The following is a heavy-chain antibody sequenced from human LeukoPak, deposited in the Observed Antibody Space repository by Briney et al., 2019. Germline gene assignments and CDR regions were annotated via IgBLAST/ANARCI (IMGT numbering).Heavy chain of an antibody. D-gene: IGHD3-9*01. V-gene: IGHV3-23*01. CDR2: ISGGGGTK. J-gene: IGHJ4*02. Sequence: PGGSLRLSCATSGFNFSNYAMTWVRQAPGKGLEWVSSISGGGGTKYYGDSVKGRVTVSRDSSKNTLHLQMNSLRLEDTAVYYCARGTVWLSPRILIDWGQGVLVTVSS. CDR3: ARGTVWLSPRILID. CDR1: GFNFSNYA.